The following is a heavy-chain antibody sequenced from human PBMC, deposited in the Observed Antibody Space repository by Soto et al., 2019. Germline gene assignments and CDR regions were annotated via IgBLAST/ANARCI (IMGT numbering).Heavy chain of an antibody. CDR3: ARDGAAADGDHGMDV. J-gene: IGHJ6*02. Sequence: EQLVQSGAEMRKPGASVKVSCKASGFTFTDHQIHWVRQAPGQGLEWVGWINPNTGDAKVAQRFRGWVTMATARSIDTAYLELSSLTSDATYVYFCARDGAAADGDHGMDVWGRGTSVTVS. D-gene: IGHD6-13*01. CDR2: INPNTGDA. CDR1: GFTFTDHQ. V-gene: IGHV1-2*04.